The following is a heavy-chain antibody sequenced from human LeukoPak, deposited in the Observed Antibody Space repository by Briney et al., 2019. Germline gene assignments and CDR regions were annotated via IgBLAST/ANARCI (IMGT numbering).Heavy chain of an antibody. V-gene: IGHV3-66*01. D-gene: IGHD1-1*01. CDR3: ATGGSYFDY. CDR1: GFTISSKY. J-gene: IGHJ4*02. Sequence: GGSLRLSCAASGFTISSKYMTWVRQPPGKGLELVSFIYSDANTYYADSVKGRFIISRDNSNNTLYLQMNSLRAEDTAVYYCATGGSYFDYWGQGTQVTVSS. CDR2: IYSDANT.